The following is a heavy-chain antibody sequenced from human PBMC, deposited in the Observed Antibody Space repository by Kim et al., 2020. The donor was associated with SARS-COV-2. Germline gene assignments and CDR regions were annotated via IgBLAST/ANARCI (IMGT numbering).Heavy chain of an antibody. J-gene: IGHJ3*02. Sequence: KDRLTISEDNAKTTLYLQMNSLRAEDTAVYYCARATAYCGGDCPLGDAFDIWGQGTMVTVSS. CDR3: ARATAYCGGDCPLGDAFDI. V-gene: IGHV3-66*01. D-gene: IGHD2-21*02.